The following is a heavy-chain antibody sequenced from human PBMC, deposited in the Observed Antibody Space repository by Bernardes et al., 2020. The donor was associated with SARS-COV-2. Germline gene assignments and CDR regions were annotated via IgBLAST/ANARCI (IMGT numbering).Heavy chain of an antibody. CDR2: VYYSGSI. CDR1: GGSISSSSYS. J-gene: IGHJ4*02. Sequence: SETLSLTCTVSGGSISSSSYSWGWIRQPPGKGLEWIANVYYSGSIFYNPSLKSRVTLSVDTSKNQFSLKLTSVTAADTAVYYCARHGEFSSDPFDYWGQGTLVPVSS. CDR3: ARHGEFSSDPFDY. D-gene: IGHD6-6*01. V-gene: IGHV4-39*01.